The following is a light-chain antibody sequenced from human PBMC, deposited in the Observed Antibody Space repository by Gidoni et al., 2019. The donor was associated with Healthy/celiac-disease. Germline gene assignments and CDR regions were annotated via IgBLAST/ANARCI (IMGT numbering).Light chain of an antibody. CDR1: QSVSSN. CDR2: GAS. J-gene: IGKJ5*01. Sequence: IVMTQSPATLSVSPGERATLSCRASQSVSSNLAWYQQKPDQAPRLLIYGASIRATGIPARFSGSGYGTEFTLTISSLQSEDFAVYYCQQYNNWSPITFGQGTRLEIK. CDR3: QQYNNWSPIT. V-gene: IGKV3D-15*01.